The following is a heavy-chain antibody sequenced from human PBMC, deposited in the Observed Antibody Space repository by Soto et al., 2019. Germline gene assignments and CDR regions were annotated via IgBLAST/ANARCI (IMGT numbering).Heavy chain of an antibody. V-gene: IGHV4-34*01. J-gene: IGHJ4*02. Sequence: PSETLSLTCSIYSGSFSGYYWSWIRQPPGKGLEWIGEISQSGNTNYSPSLKSRVSISIDTSKKQFSLNLASVSAADTAVYYCARATKVSGSSQTSPDFWGQGTLVTVYS. CDR1: SGSFSGYY. CDR3: ARATKVSGSSQTSPDF. CDR2: ISQSGNT. D-gene: IGHD6-6*01.